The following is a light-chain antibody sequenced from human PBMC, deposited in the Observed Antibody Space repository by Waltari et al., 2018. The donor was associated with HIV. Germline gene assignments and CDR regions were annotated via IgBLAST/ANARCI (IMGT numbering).Light chain of an antibody. CDR2: QDK. V-gene: IGLV3-1*01. CDR1: KLGDKY. J-gene: IGLJ2*01. CDR3: QAWDTSSVL. Sequence: SYELTQPPSVSVSPGQTASITCSGDKLGDKYACWYQQKPGQSPVVVIYQDKKRPSEIPERFSGSNSENTATLTISGTQAMDEADYYCQAWDTSSVLFGGGSKLTVL.